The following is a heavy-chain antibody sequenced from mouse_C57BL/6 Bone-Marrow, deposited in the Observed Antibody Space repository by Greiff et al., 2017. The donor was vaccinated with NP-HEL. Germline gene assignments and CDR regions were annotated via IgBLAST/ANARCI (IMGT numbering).Heavy chain of an antibody. Sequence: VQLQQSGAELARPGASVKLSCKASGYTFTSYGISWVKQRTGQGLEWIGEIYPRSGNTYYNEKFKGKATLTADKSSSTAYMELRSLTSEDSAVYFCARRDQGDVLAMDYWGQGTSVTVSA. V-gene: IGHV1-81*01. D-gene: IGHD3-3*01. CDR2: IYPRSGNT. CDR3: ARRDQGDVLAMDY. J-gene: IGHJ4*01. CDR1: GYTFTSYG.